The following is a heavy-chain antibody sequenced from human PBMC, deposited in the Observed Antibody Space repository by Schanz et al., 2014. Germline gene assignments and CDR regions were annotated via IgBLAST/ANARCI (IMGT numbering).Heavy chain of an antibody. J-gene: IGHJ5*02. CDR2: ISGSNGNT. CDR1: GYTFVSYS. V-gene: IGHV1-18*04. D-gene: IGHD2-2*01. Sequence: QVHLVQSGAEVHKPGASLKISCKASGYTFVSYSMHWVRQAPGQGLEWLGWISGSNGNTNYAQKVQGRVTMTTDTSTGTAYMELRSLRSDDTAVYYCARDRRRYCSTASCLHDNWFDPWGQGTLVIVSS. CDR3: ARDRRRYCSTASCLHDNWFDP.